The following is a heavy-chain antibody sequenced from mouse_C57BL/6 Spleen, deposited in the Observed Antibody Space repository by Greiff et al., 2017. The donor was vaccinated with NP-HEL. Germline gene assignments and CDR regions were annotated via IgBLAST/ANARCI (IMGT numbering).Heavy chain of an antibody. J-gene: IGHJ4*01. Sequence: EVQLQQSGPELVKPGASVKISCKASGYSFTDYNMNRVKQSNGKSLEWIGVINPNYGTTSYNQKFKGKATLTVDQSSSTAYMQLNSLTSEDSAVYYCARRGLWLRDYAMDYWGQGTSVTVSS. D-gene: IGHD2-2*01. CDR1: GYSFTDYN. CDR2: INPNYGTT. V-gene: IGHV1-39*01. CDR3: ARRGLWLRDYAMDY.